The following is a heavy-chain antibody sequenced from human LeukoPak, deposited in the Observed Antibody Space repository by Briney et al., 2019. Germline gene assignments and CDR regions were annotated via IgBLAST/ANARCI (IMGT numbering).Heavy chain of an antibody. CDR3: ARDRYCSAASCYGDLFDY. J-gene: IGHJ4*02. V-gene: IGHV1-2*02. D-gene: IGHD2-15*01. CDR2: IDPNSGGT. Sequence: ASVKVSCKASGYTFTSYGISWVRQAPGQGLEWMGWIDPNSGGTNSEQKFQGRVTMTRDTSISTAYMEVSRLRSDDTALYYCARDRYCSAASCYGDLFDYWGQGTLVTVSS. CDR1: GYTFTSYG.